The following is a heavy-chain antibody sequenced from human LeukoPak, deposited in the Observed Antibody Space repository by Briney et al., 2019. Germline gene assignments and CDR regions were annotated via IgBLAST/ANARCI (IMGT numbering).Heavy chain of an antibody. D-gene: IGHD2-2*01. J-gene: IGHJ6*03. CDR1: GGTFSSHA. V-gene: IGHV1-69*05. CDR2: IIPISGTA. Sequence: ASVKVSCKASGGTFSSHAIAWVRQAPGQGPEWMGGIIPISGTADYAQKFQGRVTITTDQSTSTAYMELSSLTSDDTAVYYCARGLQYQLLEALRYYYMDVWGEGTTVTVSS. CDR3: ARGLQYQLLEALRYYYMDV.